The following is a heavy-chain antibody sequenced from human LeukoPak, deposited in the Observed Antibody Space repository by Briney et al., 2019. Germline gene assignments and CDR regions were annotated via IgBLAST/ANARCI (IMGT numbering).Heavy chain of an antibody. CDR2: IKSKTDGGTT. D-gene: IGHD3-22*01. CDR3: TTEYPNYYDGSGAFEY. J-gene: IGHJ4*02. CDR1: GFTLNNAW. V-gene: IGHV3-15*05. Sequence: KPGGSLRLSCAASGFTLNNAWMSWVRQAPGKGLEWVGRIKSKTDGGTTDYAAPVKGRFTISRDDSKNTLYLQMNSLKTEDTAVYYCTTEYPNYYDGSGAFEYWGQGTLVTVSS.